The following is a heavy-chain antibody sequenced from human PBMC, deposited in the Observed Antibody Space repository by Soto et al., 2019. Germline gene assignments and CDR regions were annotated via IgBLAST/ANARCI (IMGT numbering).Heavy chain of an antibody. CDR3: ARGGVVVGATTLFNLGV. J-gene: IGHJ3*01. D-gene: IGHD1-26*01. CDR2: INPNSGGT. Sequence: QVQLVQSGAEVKKPGASVKVSCKASGYTFTGYYMHWVRQAPGQGLEWMGWINPNSGGTNYAQKFQGRVTMTRDTAISTAYMELSRLRSDDTAVYYCARGGVVVGATTLFNLGVWGQGTMVTVSS. CDR1: GYTFTGYY. V-gene: IGHV1-2*02.